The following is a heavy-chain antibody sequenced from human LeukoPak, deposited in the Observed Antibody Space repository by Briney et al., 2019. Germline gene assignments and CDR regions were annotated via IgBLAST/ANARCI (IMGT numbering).Heavy chain of an antibody. D-gene: IGHD3-10*01. CDR3: ARQHPGYYYGSGSYYNSRGAFDI. CDR1: GGSISSYY. CDR2: IYYSGST. J-gene: IGHJ3*02. Sequence: SETLSLTCTVSGGSISSYYWSWIRQPPGKGLEWIGYIYYSGSTNYNPSLKSRVTISVDTSKNQFSLKLSSVTAADTAVYYCARQHPGYYYGSGSYYNSRGAFDIWGQGTMVTVS. V-gene: IGHV4-59*08.